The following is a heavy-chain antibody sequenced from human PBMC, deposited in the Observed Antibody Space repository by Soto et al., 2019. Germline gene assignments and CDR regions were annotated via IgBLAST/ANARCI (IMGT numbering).Heavy chain of an antibody. Sequence: GGSLRLSCAASGFTFSNAWMSWVRQAPGKGLEWVGRIKSKTDGGTTDYAAPVKGRFTISRDDSKNTLYLQMNSPKTEDSAVYYCASARYGYYYFDYWGQGTLVTVSS. V-gene: IGHV3-15*01. CDR1: GFTFSNAW. CDR3: ASARYGYYYFDY. D-gene: IGHD4-17*01. CDR2: IKSKTDGGTT. J-gene: IGHJ4*02.